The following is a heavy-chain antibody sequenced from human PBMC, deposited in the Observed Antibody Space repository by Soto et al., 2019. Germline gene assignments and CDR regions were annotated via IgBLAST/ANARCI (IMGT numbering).Heavy chain of an antibody. V-gene: IGHV2-5*02. CDR1: GFSLSTSGVG. J-gene: IGHJ5*02. CDR3: AHRLIVVASARGLAWFDP. D-gene: IGHD6-19*01. Sequence: QITLKESGPTLVKPTQTLTLTCTFSGFSLSTSGVGVGWIRQPPGKALEWLAFIYWDDDKRYSPSLKSRLTITKDTSTNQVVLKMTNIDPVDTATYYCAHRLIVVASARGLAWFDPWGQGPLVTVSS. CDR2: IYWDDDK.